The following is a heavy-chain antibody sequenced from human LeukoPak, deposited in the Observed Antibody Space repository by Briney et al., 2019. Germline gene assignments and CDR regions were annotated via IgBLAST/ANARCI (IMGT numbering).Heavy chain of an antibody. CDR3: ARVSCSSTSCYAGLAWFDP. J-gene: IGHJ5*02. V-gene: IGHV3-66*01. Sequence: PGGSLRLSCAASGFTVSSNYMSWARQAPGKGLEWVSVIYSGGSTYYADSVKGRFTISRDNSKNTLYLQMNSLRAEDTAVYYCARVSCSSTSCYAGLAWFDPWGQGTLVTVSS. CDR2: IYSGGST. D-gene: IGHD2-2*01. CDR1: GFTVSSNY.